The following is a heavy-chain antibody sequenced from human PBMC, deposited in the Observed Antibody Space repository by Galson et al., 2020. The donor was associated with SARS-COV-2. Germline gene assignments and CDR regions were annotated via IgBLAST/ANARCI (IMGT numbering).Heavy chain of an antibody. CDR2: INSDGSST. J-gene: IGHJ5*02. Sequence: VSRINSDGSSTSYADSVKGRFTISRDNAKNTLYLQMNSLRAEDTAVYYCARVSGWFNWFDPWGQGTLVTVSS. D-gene: IGHD6-19*01. CDR3: ARVSGWFNWFDP. V-gene: IGHV3-74*01.